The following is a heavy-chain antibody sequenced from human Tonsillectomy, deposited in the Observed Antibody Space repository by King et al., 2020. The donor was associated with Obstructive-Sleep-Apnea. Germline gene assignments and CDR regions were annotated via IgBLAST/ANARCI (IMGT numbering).Heavy chain of an antibody. D-gene: IGHD3-22*01. Sequence: VQLQESGPGLVKPSETLSLTCSVSGGSISSYYWSWIRQPAGEGLEWIGRIYTRWSTNNNPSLKSRVTMSVDTSKNQFSLKLNSVTAADTAVYYCARETYYYDSRGYFEVDYWGQGTLVTVSS. V-gene: IGHV4-4*07. J-gene: IGHJ4*02. CDR1: GGSISSYY. CDR2: IYTRWST. CDR3: ARETYYYDSRGYFEVDY.